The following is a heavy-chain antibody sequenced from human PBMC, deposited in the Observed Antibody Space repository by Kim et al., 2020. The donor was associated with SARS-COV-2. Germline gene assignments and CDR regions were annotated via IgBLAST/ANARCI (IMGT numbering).Heavy chain of an antibody. J-gene: IGHJ6*02. Sequence: KTYSDSVKGRFTISRDSATNTLYLQMNSLRAEDTAVYYCEGYYFGMDVWGQGTTVTVSS. CDR3: EGYYFGMDV. V-gene: IGHV3-74*01. CDR2: K.